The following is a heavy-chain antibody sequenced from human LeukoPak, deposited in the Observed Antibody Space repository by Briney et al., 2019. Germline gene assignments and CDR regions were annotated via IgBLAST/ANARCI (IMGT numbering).Heavy chain of an antibody. CDR3: ARLRNVVLFDY. D-gene: IGHD2-15*01. CDR2: ISSSGST. V-gene: IGHV4-38-2*02. J-gene: IGHJ4*02. Sequence: SETLPLTCNVSGYSISSGYYWGWIRQPPGKGLEWIGRISSSGSTNYNPSLKSRVTISVDTSKNQFSLKLSSVTAADTAVYFCARLRNVVLFDYWGQGTLVTVSS. CDR1: GYSISSGYY.